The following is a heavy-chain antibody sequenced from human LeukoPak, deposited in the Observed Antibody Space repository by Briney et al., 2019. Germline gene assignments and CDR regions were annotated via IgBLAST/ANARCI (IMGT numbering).Heavy chain of an antibody. V-gene: IGHV3-7*01. CDR1: GFTFSRYW. CDR3: ARDHPPHSGSYWSRLPYPDYRCTDL. J-gene: IGHJ2*01. D-gene: IGHD1-26*01. Sequence: GGSLRLSCAASGFTFSRYWMNWVRQAPGKGLEWVANIKEDGSGKYYVDSVKGRFTISRDNAKNSLYLQMNSLRAEDTAVYYCARDHPPHSGSYWSRLPYPDYRCTDLWGRGILVTVSS. CDR2: IKEDGSGK.